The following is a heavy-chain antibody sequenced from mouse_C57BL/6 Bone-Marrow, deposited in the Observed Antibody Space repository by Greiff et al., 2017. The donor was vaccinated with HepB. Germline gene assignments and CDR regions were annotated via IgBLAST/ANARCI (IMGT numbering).Heavy chain of an antibody. CDR1: GYTFTDYY. CDR3: ARCYYYGRWFAY. Sequence: EVQLQQSGPELVKPGASVKISCKASGYTFTDYYMNWVKQSHGKSLEWIGDINPNNGGTSYNQKFKGKATLTVDKSSSTAYMELRSLTSEDSAVYYCARCYYYGRWFAYWGQGTLVTVSA. V-gene: IGHV1-26*01. D-gene: IGHD1-1*01. J-gene: IGHJ3*01. CDR2: INPNNGGT.